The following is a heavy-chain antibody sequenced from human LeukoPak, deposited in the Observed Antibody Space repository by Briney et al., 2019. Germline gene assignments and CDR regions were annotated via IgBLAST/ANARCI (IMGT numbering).Heavy chain of an antibody. V-gene: IGHV3-48*01. CDR3: AQCEYDYRYRFDN. CDR2: INSVSSAM. CDR1: GFTFSNYN. J-gene: IGHJ4*02. Sequence: GGSLRLSCAASGFTFSNYNMNWVRQAPGKGLEWVSFINSVSSAMYYGGSVKGRFTISRDNAKNSLYLQMNSLRAEDTAVYYCAQCEYDYRYRFDNWGQGTLVTVSS. D-gene: IGHD5-12*01.